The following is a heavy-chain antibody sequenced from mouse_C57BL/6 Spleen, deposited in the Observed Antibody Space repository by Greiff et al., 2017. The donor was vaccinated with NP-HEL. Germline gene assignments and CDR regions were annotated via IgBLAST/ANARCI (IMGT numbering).Heavy chain of an antibody. V-gene: IGHV1-9*01. J-gene: IGHJ3*01. CDR3: ARGRTYFAY. CDR1: GYTFTGYW. Sequence: QVQLKQSGAELMKPGASVKLSCKTTGYTFTGYWIEWVKQRPGHGLEWIGEILPGSGSTNYNDTFKGKATFTADTSSNTAYMQLSSLTTEDSAIYYCARGRTYFAYWGQGTLVTVSA. D-gene: IGHD5-1*01. CDR2: ILPGSGST.